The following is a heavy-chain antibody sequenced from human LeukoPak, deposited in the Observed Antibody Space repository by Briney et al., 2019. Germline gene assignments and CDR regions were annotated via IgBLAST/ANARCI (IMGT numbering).Heavy chain of an antibody. J-gene: IGHJ4*02. D-gene: IGHD1-26*01. Sequence: ASVKVSCKLSGDTLTELSMHWVRQSPGKGLEWMGGFVPEDGETIYAQKFQGRVTMTEDTSTDTAYMELSSLRSEDTAVYYCATGFLRGATTRYWGQGTLVTVSS. V-gene: IGHV1-24*01. CDR2: FVPEDGET. CDR3: ATGFLRGATTRY. CDR1: GDTLTELS.